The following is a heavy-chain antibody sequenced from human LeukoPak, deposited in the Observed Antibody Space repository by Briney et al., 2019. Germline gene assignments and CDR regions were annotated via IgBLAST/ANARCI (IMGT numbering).Heavy chain of an antibody. J-gene: IGHJ4*02. D-gene: IGHD4-17*01. CDR3: ARAMTTVTTDIWLPDY. CDR2: IGTAGDT. Sequence: GGSLRLSCAASGFTFSSYDMHWVRQATGKGLEWVSAIGTAGDTYYPGSVKGRFTISRENAKNSLYLQMNSLRAGDTAVYYCARAMTTVTTDIWLPDYWGQGTLVTVSS. V-gene: IGHV3-13*01. CDR1: GFTFSSYD.